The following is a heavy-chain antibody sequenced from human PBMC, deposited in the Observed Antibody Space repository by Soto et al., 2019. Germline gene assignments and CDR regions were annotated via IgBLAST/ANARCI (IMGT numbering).Heavy chain of an antibody. CDR2: IYYSGST. CDR3: ARGWYNWFDP. D-gene: IGHD6-13*01. CDR1: GGSISSGGYY. V-gene: IGHV4-31*03. Sequence: SETLSLTCTVSGGSISSGGYYWSWIRQHPGKGLEWIGYIYYSGSTYYNPSLKSRVTISVDTSKNQFSLKLSSVTAADTAVYYCARGWYNWFDPWGQGTLVTVYS. J-gene: IGHJ5*02.